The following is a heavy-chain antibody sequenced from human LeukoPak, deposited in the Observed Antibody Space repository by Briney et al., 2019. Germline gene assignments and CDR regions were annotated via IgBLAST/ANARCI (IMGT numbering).Heavy chain of an antibody. CDR2: IYHSGST. CDR3: ARDYVDTDAFDI. Sequence: SETLSLTCAVSGGSISSGNWWSWVRQPPGKGLEWIGEIYHSGSTNYNPSLKSRVTISVDKSKSQFSLKLSSVTAADTAVYYCARDYVDTDAFDIWGQGTMVTVSS. V-gene: IGHV4-4*02. CDR1: GGSISSGNW. D-gene: IGHD5-18*01. J-gene: IGHJ3*02.